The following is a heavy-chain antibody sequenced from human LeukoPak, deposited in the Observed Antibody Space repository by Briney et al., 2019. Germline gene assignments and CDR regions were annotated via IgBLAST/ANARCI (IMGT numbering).Heavy chain of an antibody. CDR1: GGSISSGGYF. J-gene: IGHJ4*02. CDR2: IYYSGTT. V-gene: IGHV4-31*03. D-gene: IGHD5-12*01. Sequence: SETLSLTGTVSGGSISSGGYFWSWIRQHPGKGLEWNGFIYYSGTTYYNPSLKSRLTLSKDTSKNHFSLTLSSVTAADTAVYYCARAHGSGGDYFDYWGQGTLVTVSS. CDR3: ARAHGSGGDYFDY.